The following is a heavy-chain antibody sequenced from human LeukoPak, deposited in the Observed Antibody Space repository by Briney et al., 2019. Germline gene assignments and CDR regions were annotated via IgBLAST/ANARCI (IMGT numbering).Heavy chain of an antibody. CDR2: ISYDGSNK. V-gene: IGHV3-30-3*01. CDR3: ASHWAQQLVSDY. D-gene: IGHD6-13*01. J-gene: IGHJ4*02. CDR1: GFTFSSYA. Sequence: PGGSLRLSCAASGFTFSSYAMHWVRQAPGKGLEWVAVISYDGSNKYYADSVKGRFTISRDNSKNTLYLQMNSLRAEDTAVYYCASHWAQQLVSDYWGQGTLVTVSS.